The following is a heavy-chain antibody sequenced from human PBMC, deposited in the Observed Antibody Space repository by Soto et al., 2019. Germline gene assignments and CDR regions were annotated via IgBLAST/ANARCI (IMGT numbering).Heavy chain of an antibody. CDR2: ISGGSGSTI. V-gene: IGHV3-11*01. J-gene: IGHJ4*02. Sequence: QVQLVESGGGLVKPGGSLRLSCAASGFTFSDYYMSWIRQAPGKGLEWVSYISGGSGSTIQSADSVKGRFTISRDNAKNVLYLETNSLRAEDTAVYYCARLRGYSDSRGFDYWGQGTLVTVSS. CDR1: GFTFSDYY. D-gene: IGHD3-22*01. CDR3: ARLRGYSDSRGFDY.